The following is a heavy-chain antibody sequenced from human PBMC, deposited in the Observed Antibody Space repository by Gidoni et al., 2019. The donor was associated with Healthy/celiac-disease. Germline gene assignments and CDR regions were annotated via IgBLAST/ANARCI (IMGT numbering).Heavy chain of an antibody. Sequence: QVQLVQSGAEVKKPGSSVKVSCKASGGTFSSYTISWVRQAPGQGLEWMGRIIPILGIANYAQKFQGRVTITADKSTSTAYMELSSLRSEDTAVYYCARGSPSSGYSGLDYWGQGTLVTVSS. D-gene: IGHD3-22*01. CDR3: ARGSPSSGYSGLDY. V-gene: IGHV1-69*02. CDR1: GGTFSSYT. CDR2: IIPILGIA. J-gene: IGHJ4*02.